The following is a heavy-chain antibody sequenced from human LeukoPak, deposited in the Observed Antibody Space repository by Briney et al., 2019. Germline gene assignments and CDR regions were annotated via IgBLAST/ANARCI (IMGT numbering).Heavy chain of an antibody. D-gene: IGHD6-13*01. CDR2: IYTSGST. Sequence: KPSETLSLTCAVYGGSFSGYYWSWIRQPAGKGLEWIGRIYTSGSTNYNPSLKSRVTMSVDTSKNQFSLKLSSVTAADTAVYYRARDAAAAGRYAFDIWGQGTMVTVSS. V-gene: IGHV4-4*07. CDR3: ARDAAAAGRYAFDI. CDR1: GGSFSGYY. J-gene: IGHJ3*02.